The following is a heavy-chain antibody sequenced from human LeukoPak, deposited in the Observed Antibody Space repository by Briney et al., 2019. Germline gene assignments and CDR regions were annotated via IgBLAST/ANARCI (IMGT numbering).Heavy chain of an antibody. D-gene: IGHD6-19*01. V-gene: IGHV4-59*01. Sequence: SEPLTLTCTVSGASLSSYYWSWIRQPPGKTREWIGYIYSRRRTTSNPPLQSRVTISVDTSKNQFSLKLSSVTAADTALYYCARKAVTERYFDHWGPGTLVTVAS. CDR3: ARKAVTERYFDH. CDR1: GASLSSYY. J-gene: IGHJ4*02. CDR2: IYSRRRT.